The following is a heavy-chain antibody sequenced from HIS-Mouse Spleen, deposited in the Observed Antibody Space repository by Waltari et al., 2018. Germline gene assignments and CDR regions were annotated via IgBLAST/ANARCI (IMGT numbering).Heavy chain of an antibody. D-gene: IGHD6-13*01. CDR1: GGSISSSSYY. CDR3: AREIPYSSSWYDWYFDL. Sequence: QLQLQESGPGLVKPSETRSLTCTVSGGSISSSSYYWGWIRQPPGKGLEGIGSIYYSGGAYYNPSLKSRVTISVDTSKNQFSLKLSSVTAADTAVYYCAREIPYSSSWYDWYFDLWGRGTLVTVSS. CDR2: IYYSGGA. V-gene: IGHV4-39*07. J-gene: IGHJ2*01.